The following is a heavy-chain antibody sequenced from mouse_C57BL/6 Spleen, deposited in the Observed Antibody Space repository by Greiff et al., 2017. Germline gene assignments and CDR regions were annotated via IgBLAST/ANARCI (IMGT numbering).Heavy chain of an antibody. Sequence: QVQLQQSDAELVKPGASVKLSCKVSGYTFTDYSIHWMKQRPGQGLEWIGSIYPGGGSTKYNEKFKGKATLTADKSSSTAYMQLNSLTSEGSAVYFCARRGWEDAMDYWGQGTSVTVSS. CDR2: IYPGGGST. CDR3: ARRGWEDAMDY. CDR1: GYTFTDYS. V-gene: IGHV1-78*01. D-gene: IGHD3-3*01. J-gene: IGHJ4*01.